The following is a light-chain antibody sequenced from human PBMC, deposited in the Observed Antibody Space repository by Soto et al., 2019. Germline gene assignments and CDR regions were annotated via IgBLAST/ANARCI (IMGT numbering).Light chain of an antibody. CDR2: EVT. V-gene: IGLV2-8*01. Sequence: PPSASGSPRQSVTNSCTGISSDVGGYNYVSWYQQHPGKAPKLMIYEVTKRPSGVPDRFSGSKSGNTASLTVSGLQAEDEADYYCSSYAGSNNYVFGTGTKVTVL. CDR1: SSDVGGYNY. CDR3: SSYAGSNNYV. J-gene: IGLJ1*01.